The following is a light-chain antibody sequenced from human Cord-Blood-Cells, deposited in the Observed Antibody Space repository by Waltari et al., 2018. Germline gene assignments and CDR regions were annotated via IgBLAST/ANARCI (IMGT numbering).Light chain of an antibody. CDR1: SSDVGSYNL. Sequence: QSVLTQPASVSGSPGQSITISCTGTSSDVGSYNLVSWYQQHPGTAPKLMIYEVSKRPSGVSNRFSGSKSGNTASLTISGLQAEDEADYYCCSYAGSSTLVFGGGTKLTVL. J-gene: IGLJ3*02. V-gene: IGLV2-23*02. CDR3: CSYAGSSTLV. CDR2: EVS.